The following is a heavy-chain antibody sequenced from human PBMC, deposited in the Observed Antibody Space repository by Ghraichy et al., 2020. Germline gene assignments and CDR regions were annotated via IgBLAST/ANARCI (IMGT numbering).Heavy chain of an antibody. CDR2: ISEDGYNT. CDR3: AKYVYGDYVN. D-gene: IGHD4-17*01. Sequence: GESLNISCAASGFMFSEFPMSWVRQAPGKGLEWVSAISEDGYNTYYADSVKGRFTISRDNSKNTLYLQMNSLRAEDTAEYYCAKYVYGDYVNWGQGTQVTVSS. V-gene: IGHV3-23*01. J-gene: IGHJ4*02. CDR1: GFMFSEFP.